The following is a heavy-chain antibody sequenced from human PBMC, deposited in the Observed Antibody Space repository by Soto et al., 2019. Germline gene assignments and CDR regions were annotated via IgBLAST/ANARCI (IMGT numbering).Heavy chain of an antibody. Sequence: PGGSLRLSCAASGFTFSNAWMNWVRQAPGKGLEWVGRIKSKTDGGTTDYAAPVKGRFTISRDDSKSTLYLQMNSLKTEDTAVYYCTTDPTRRSGWYFFDYWGQGTLVTVSS. CDR2: IKSKTDGGTT. J-gene: IGHJ4*02. CDR1: GFTFSNAW. V-gene: IGHV3-15*07. D-gene: IGHD6-19*01. CDR3: TTDPTRRSGWYFFDY.